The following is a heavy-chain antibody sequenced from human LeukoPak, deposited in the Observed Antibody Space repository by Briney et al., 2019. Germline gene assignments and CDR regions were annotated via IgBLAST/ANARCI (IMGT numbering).Heavy chain of an antibody. V-gene: IGHV4-59*01. Sequence: SETLSLTCTVSGGSFSGYYWTWIRQPTGKALEWIGYIYSSGTTNYNPSLKSRVTISLDTSKNHSSLRLTSVAAADRAVYYCARVGETWPTRQAYYYMDVWGKGTAVTVSS. CDR2: IYSSGTT. CDR3: ARVGETWPTRQAYYYMDV. J-gene: IGHJ6*03. CDR1: GGSFSGYY. D-gene: IGHD3-16*01.